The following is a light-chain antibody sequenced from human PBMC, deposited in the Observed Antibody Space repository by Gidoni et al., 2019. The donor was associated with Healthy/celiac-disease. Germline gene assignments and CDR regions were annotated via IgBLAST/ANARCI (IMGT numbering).Light chain of an antibody. CDR3: QQYNSYPLT. Sequence: DIQMTQSPSTLSASVGDRVTITCRASQSISSRLPWYQQKPGKAPKLLIYKASSLESGVPSRCSGSGSGTEFTLTISSLQPDDFATYYCQQYNSYPLTFGGGTKVEIK. CDR2: KAS. V-gene: IGKV1-5*03. J-gene: IGKJ4*01. CDR1: QSISSR.